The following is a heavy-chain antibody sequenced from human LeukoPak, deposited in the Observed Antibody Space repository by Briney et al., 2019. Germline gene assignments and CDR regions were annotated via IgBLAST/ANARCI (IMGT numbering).Heavy chain of an antibody. CDR2: MNPNSGNT. V-gene: IGHV1-8*01. CDR1: GYTFTSYD. J-gene: IGHJ4*02. CDR3: ARGILGSYSSWPHY. D-gene: IGHD1-26*01. Sequence: GASVKVSCKTSGYTFTSYDINWVRQATGQGLEWMGWMNPNSGNTGYAQKFQGRVTMTRNTSISTAYMELSSLRSEDTAVYYCARGILGSYSSWPHYWGQGTLVTVSS.